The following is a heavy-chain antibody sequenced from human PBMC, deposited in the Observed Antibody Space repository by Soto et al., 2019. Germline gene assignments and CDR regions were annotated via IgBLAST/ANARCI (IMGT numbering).Heavy chain of an antibody. CDR3: ARKEGGYYYYGMDV. D-gene: IGHD1-26*01. CDR2: ISYDGSNK. J-gene: IGHJ6*01. Sequence: QVQLVESGGGVVQPGRSLRLSCAASGFTFSSYAMHWVRQAPGKGLEWVAVISYDGSNKYYADSVKGRFTISRDNSKNTLYLQMNSLRAEDTAVYYCARKEGGYYYYGMDVW. CDR1: GFTFSSYA. V-gene: IGHV3-30-3*01.